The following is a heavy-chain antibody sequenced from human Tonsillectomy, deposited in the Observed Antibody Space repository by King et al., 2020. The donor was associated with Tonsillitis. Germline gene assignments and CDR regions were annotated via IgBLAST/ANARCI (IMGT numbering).Heavy chain of an antibody. CDR2: IFYSGGT. CDR1: GVSISSKTYY. Sequence: QLQESGPGLVKPSETLSLTCTVSGVSISSKTYYWGWIRQPPGKGLEWIGTIFYSGGTYSNPSLKSRVTISVDTSKNQFSLELTSVTAADTAVYYCARQPYYMDVWGKGTTVTVSS. J-gene: IGHJ6*03. V-gene: IGHV4-39*01. CDR3: ARQPYYMDV.